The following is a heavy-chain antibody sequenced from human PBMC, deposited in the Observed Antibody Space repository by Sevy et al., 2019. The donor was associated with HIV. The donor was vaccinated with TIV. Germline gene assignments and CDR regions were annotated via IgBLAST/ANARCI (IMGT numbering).Heavy chain of an antibody. V-gene: IGHV3-33*01. CDR2: IWNDGSNK. D-gene: IGHD2-2*01. CDR1: GFTFSSYG. CDR3: ARAPGYCTSTNCYDWFDP. J-gene: IGHJ5*02. Sequence: GGSLRLSCAASGFTFSSYGMHWVRQAPGKGLEWVAVIWNDGSNKYYADSVEGRFTVSRDNFTNTLYLHMNSLRAEDTAVYYWARAPGYCTSTNCYDWFDPWGRGTLVTVSS.